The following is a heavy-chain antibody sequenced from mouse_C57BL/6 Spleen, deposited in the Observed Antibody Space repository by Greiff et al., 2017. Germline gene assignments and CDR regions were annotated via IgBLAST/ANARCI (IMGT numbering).Heavy chain of an antibody. CDR3: AIEITTVVATSDY. J-gene: IGHJ2*01. V-gene: IGHV1-74*01. Sequence: VQLQQSGAELVKPGASVKVSCKASGYTFTSYWMHWVKQRPGQGLEWIGRIHPSDSDTNYNHKFKGKATLTVDKSSSTAYMQLSSLTSEDSAVYYGAIEITTVVATSDYWGQGTTLTVSA. CDR2: IHPSDSDT. CDR1: GYTFTSYW. D-gene: IGHD1-1*01.